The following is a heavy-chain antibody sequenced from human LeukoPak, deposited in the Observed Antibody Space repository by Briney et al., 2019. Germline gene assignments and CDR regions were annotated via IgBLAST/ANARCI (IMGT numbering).Heavy chain of an antibody. Sequence: SETLSLTCAVYGGSFSGYYWSWIRQPPGKGLEWIGEINHSGSTNYNPSLKSRVTISVDTSKNQFSLKLSSVTAADTAVYYCARDWYDDGDYMAFDIWGQGTMVTVSS. CDR3: ARDWYDDGDYMAFDI. CDR2: INHSGST. J-gene: IGHJ3*02. V-gene: IGHV4-34*01. CDR1: GGSFSGYY. D-gene: IGHD4-17*01.